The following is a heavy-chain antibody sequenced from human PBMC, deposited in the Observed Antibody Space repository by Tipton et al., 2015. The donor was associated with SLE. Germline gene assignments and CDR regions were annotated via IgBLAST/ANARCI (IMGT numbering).Heavy chain of an antibody. Sequence: TLSLTCTVSGGSISSYYWGWIRQPPGKGLEWIGSIYYSGSTYYNPSLKSRVTISVDTSKNQFSLKLSSVTAADTAVYYCARDSVYGRYSSGDYWGQGTLVTVSS. V-gene: IGHV4-39*07. J-gene: IGHJ4*02. CDR3: ARDSVYGRYSSGDY. CDR1: GGSISSYY. CDR2: IYYSGST. D-gene: IGHD6-25*01.